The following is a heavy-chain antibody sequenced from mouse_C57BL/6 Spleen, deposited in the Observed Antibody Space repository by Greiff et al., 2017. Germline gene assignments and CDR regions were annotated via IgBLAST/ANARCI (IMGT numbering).Heavy chain of an antibody. D-gene: IGHD1-1*01. CDR3: TKGYYGSSFDY. CDR2: IDPENGDT. CDR1: GFNIKDDY. V-gene: IGHV14-4*01. J-gene: IGHJ2*01. Sequence: VQLQQSGAELVRPGASVKLSCTASGFNIKDDYMHWVKQRPEQGLEWIGWIDPENGDTEYASKFQGKATIPADTSSNTAYLQLSSLTSEDTAVYYCTKGYYGSSFDYWGQGTTRTVSS.